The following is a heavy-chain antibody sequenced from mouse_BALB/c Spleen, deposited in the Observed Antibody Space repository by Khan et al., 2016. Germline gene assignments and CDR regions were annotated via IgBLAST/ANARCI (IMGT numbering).Heavy chain of an antibody. J-gene: IGHJ2*01. Sequence: EVQLQESGPGLVKPSQSLSLTCSVTGYSITSGYYWNWIRQFPGNKLEWMGYISYDGSNNYNPSLKNRISITRDTSKNQFFLKLNSVTTEDTATYCSAGDSYNFDYWGQGTTLTVSS. CDR3: AGDSYNFDY. D-gene: IGHD2-10*01. CDR2: ISYDGSN. CDR1: GYSITSGYY. V-gene: IGHV3-6*02.